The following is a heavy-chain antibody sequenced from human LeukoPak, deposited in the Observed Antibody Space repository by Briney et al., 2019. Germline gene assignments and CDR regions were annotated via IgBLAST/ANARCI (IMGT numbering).Heavy chain of an antibody. CDR2: IIPIFGTA. CDR1: GGTFSSYA. Sequence: AVKVSCKASGGTFSSYAISWVRQAPGQGLEWVGGIIPIFGTANYAQKFQGTVTLTTDESPRTAYMELSSLRSDDTAVYYCARAACSSTSCYRARLSWFDPWGQGTLVTVSS. CDR3: ARAACSSTSCYRARLSWFDP. D-gene: IGHD2-2*02. J-gene: IGHJ5*02. V-gene: IGHV1-69*05.